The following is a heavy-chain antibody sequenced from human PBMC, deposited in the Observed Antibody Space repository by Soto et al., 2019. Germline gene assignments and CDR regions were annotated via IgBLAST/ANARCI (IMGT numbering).Heavy chain of an antibody. D-gene: IGHD3-22*01. Sequence: GASVKVSCKASGGTFSSYAISWVRQAPGQGLEWMGGIIPIFGTANYAQKFQGRVTITADESTSTAYMELSSLRSEDTAVYYCARDRSHDSSGYSDKFDYWGQGTLVTVSS. J-gene: IGHJ4*02. CDR1: GGTFSSYA. V-gene: IGHV1-69*13. CDR2: IIPIFGTA. CDR3: ARDRSHDSSGYSDKFDY.